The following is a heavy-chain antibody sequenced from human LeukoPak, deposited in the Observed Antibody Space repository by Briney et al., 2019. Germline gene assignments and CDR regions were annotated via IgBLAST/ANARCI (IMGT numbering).Heavy chain of an antibody. CDR1: GFTVSSNY. CDR3: ARHYDYGDSHFDY. D-gene: IGHD4-17*01. Sequence: GGSLRLSCAASGFTVSSNYMSWVRQAPGKGLEWVSVIYSGGSTYYAGSVKGRFTISRDNSKNTLYLQMNSLRAEDTAVYYCARHYDYGDSHFDYWGQGTLVTVSS. V-gene: IGHV3-53*01. CDR2: IYSGGST. J-gene: IGHJ4*02.